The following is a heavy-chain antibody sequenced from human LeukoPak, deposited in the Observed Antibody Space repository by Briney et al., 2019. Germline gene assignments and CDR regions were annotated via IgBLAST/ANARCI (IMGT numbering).Heavy chain of an antibody. CDR1: GFTFSSYW. CDR2: INSDGSST. D-gene: IGHD2-21*02. J-gene: IGHJ5*02. CDR3: ARDPAYCGGDCYGRRSRKNWFDP. V-gene: IGHV3-74*01. Sequence: WRSLRLSCAAPGFTFSSYWMHWVRQAPGKGLVWVSRINSDGSSTSYADSVKGRFTISRDNAKNTLYLQMNSLRAEDTAVYYCARDPAYCGGDCYGRRSRKNWFDPWGQGTLVTVSS.